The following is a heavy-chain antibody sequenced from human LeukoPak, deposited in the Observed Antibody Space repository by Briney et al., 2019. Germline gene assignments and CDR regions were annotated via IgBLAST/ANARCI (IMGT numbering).Heavy chain of an antibody. J-gene: IGHJ4*02. V-gene: IGHV3-11*01. CDR2: ASMTGTST. CDR1: GFSLNDYY. CDR3: PRVHLRPH. Sequence: GGSLRLSCADTGFSLNDYYVTWIRQPPGKALEWISYASMTGTSTNYADSVKGRFTISRDYAKNLVFLQMNNLRADDTALYYCPRVHLRPHLGQGTKVSVSS. D-gene: IGHD1-14*01.